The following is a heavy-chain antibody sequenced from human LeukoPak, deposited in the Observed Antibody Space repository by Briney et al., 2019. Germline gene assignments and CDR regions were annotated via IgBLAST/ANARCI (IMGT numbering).Heavy chain of an antibody. CDR3: ARGATGGSSSPRYMDV. CDR1: GFTFSSYG. CDR2: ISSSSSYI. Sequence: PGGSLRLSCAASGFTFSSYGMHWVRQAPGKGLEWVSSISSSSSYIYYADSVKGRFTISRDNAKNSLYLQMNSLRAEDTAVYYCARGATGGSSSPRYMDVWGKGTTVTVSS. V-gene: IGHV3-21*01. J-gene: IGHJ6*03. D-gene: IGHD6-6*01.